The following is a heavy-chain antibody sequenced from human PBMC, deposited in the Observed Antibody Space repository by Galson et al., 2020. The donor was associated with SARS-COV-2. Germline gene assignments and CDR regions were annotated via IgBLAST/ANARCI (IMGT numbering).Heavy chain of an antibody. V-gene: IGHV4-39*01. Sequence: ETLETLSLTCIVYGDSLTSSSSYWGWIRQPPGKGLEWIGNIYSSGSTYYNPSLKSRVTISVDTSKNQFSLWLSSVTAADTAVYFCARGMIWPYYFDSWGQGTLVTVSS. CDR2: IYSSGST. D-gene: IGHD3-16*01. CDR1: GDSLTSSSSY. J-gene: IGHJ4*02. CDR3: ARGMIWPYYFDS.